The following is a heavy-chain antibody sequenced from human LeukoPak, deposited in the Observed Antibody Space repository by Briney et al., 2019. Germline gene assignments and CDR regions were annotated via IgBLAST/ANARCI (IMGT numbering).Heavy chain of an antibody. Sequence: GGSLRLSCAASGFTFSDYYMRWIRQAPWKGLEWVSYISSSFTTIYYADSVKGRFTVSRDNAKNSLFLQMNSLRAEDTAVYYCARGAIFGVVYGLPYYMDVWGKGTTVTVSS. CDR3: ARGAIFGVVYGLPYYMDV. V-gene: IGHV3-11*01. D-gene: IGHD3-3*01. CDR1: GFTFSDYY. CDR2: ISSSFTTI. J-gene: IGHJ6*03.